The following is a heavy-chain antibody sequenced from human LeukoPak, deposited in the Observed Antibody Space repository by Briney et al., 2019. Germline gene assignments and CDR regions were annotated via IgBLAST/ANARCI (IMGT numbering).Heavy chain of an antibody. CDR3: ATLRYDSSGYYYGFYYFDY. CDR1: GYSFTSYW. D-gene: IGHD3-22*01. V-gene: IGHV5-51*01. Sequence: GESLKISCKGSGYSFTSYWIGWVRQMPGKGLEWMGIIYPGDSDTRYSPSFQGQVTISADKSISTAYLQWSSLKASDTAMYYCATLRYDSSGYYYGFYYFDYWGQGTLVTVSS. CDR2: IYPGDSDT. J-gene: IGHJ4*02.